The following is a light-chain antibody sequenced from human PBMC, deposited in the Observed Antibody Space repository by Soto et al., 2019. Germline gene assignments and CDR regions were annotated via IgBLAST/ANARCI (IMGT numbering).Light chain of an antibody. CDR1: QSVGTY. CDR2: DAS. J-gene: IGKJ4*01. Sequence: EIVLTQSPATLSLSPGERATLSCRASQSVGTYLAWNQQKPGQDPRLLLYDASTRATGIPARFSGSGSGTDFTLTISSLEPEDFAVYYCHQRSSWPLTFGGGTKVEIK. CDR3: HQRSSWPLT. V-gene: IGKV3-11*01.